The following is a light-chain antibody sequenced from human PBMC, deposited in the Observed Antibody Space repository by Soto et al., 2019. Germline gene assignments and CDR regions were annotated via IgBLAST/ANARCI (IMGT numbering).Light chain of an antibody. J-gene: IGLJ1*01. V-gene: IGLV1-44*01. CDR2: SYD. Sequence: QSVLTQPPSASGTPGQRVTISCSTSSSNIGGNTVNWYQQVPGTAPKLLIYSYDQRPSGVPDRFSGSKSGTSASLAISGLQSEDEADYYCAAWDASLNGYVFGTGT. CDR3: AAWDASLNGYV. CDR1: SSNIGGNT.